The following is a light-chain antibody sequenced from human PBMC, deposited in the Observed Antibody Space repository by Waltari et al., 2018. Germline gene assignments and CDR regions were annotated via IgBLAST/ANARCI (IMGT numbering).Light chain of an antibody. CDR2: DVY. CDR3: SSYTSSSTVV. V-gene: IGLV2-14*03. Sequence: QSALTQPASVSGSPGQSITIPCTGTSSDVGDYNYVSWYQQHPGKAPKLMIYDVYNPPSGFPNRFPGSKSGTTASVTISGLQAEDEGDYYCSSYTSSSTVVFGGGTKLTVL. J-gene: IGLJ2*01. CDR1: SSDVGDYNY.